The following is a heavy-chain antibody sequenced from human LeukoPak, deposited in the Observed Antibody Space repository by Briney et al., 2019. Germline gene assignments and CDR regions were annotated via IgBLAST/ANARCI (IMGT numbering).Heavy chain of an antibody. CDR1: GYRFTSYW. CDR3: ARLPRFLEAGWRPDY. CDR2: IYPGDSET. Sequence: ESLKISCQGSGYRFTSYWIGWVRQMPGKGLEWMGIIYPGDSETKYSPSFQGQVTLSADKSITTAYLQWSSLKASDTAVYYCARLPRFLEAGWRPDYWGQGTLVTVSS. D-gene: IGHD6-19*01. V-gene: IGHV5-51*01. J-gene: IGHJ4*02.